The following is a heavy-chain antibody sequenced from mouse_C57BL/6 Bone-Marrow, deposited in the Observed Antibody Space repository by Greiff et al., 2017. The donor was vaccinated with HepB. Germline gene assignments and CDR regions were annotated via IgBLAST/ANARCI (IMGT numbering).Heavy chain of an antibody. V-gene: IGHV5-6*01. CDR1: GFTFSSYG. Sequence: EVQLVESGGDLVKPGGSLKLSCAASGFTFSSYGVSWVRQTPDKRLEWVATISSGGSYTYYPDSVKGRFTISRDNAKNTLYLQLSSLKSEDTAMYYCARLDYYAMDYWGQGTSVTVSS. J-gene: IGHJ4*01. CDR2: ISSGGSYT. CDR3: ARLDYYAMDY.